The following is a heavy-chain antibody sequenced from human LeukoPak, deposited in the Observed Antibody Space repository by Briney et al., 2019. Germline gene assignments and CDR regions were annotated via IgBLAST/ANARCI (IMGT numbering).Heavy chain of an antibody. CDR1: GYTFTGYY. CDR3: AKDPRRVLIAAAQSFDY. J-gene: IGHJ4*02. D-gene: IGHD6-13*01. Sequence: ASLKVSCKASGYTFTGYYIHWVRQAPGQGLEWMGWINPNSGGTNYEQKFQGRVTMTRDTSISTAYMELSRLRSDDTAVYYCAKDPRRVLIAAAQSFDYWGQGTLVTVSS. V-gene: IGHV1-2*02. CDR2: INPNSGGT.